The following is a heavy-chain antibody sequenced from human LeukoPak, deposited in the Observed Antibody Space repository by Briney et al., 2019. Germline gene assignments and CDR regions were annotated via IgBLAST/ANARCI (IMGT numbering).Heavy chain of an antibody. CDR2: IIPTFGTA. D-gene: IGHD3-3*01. CDR1: GGTFSSYA. V-gene: IGHV1-69*01. CDR3: AGPSGDYDFWSLYYYYMDV. Sequence: GASVKVSCKASGGTFSSYAISWVRHAPGQGLEWMGRIIPTFGTANYAQKFQRRVTITAHESTSTAYMELSSLRSEDTAVYCCAGPSGDYDFWSLYYYYMDVWGKGTTVTVSS. J-gene: IGHJ6*03.